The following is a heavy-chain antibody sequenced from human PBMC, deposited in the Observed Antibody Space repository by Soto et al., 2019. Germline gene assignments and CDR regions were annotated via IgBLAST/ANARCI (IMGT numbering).Heavy chain of an antibody. CDR3: ARPPLVHNWFDP. D-gene: IGHD2-2*01. CDR1: GFTFSSYA. CDR2: ISYDGSNK. V-gene: IGHV3-30-3*01. Sequence: PGGSLRLSCAASGFTFSSYAMHWVRQAPGKGLEWVAVISYDGSNKYYADSVKGRFTISRDNSKNTLYLQMNSLRAEDTAVYYCARPPLVHNWFDPWGQGTLVTVSS. J-gene: IGHJ5*02.